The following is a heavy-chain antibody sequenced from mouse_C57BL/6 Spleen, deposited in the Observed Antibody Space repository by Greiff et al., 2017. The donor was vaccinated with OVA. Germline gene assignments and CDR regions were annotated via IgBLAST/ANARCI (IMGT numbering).Heavy chain of an antibody. V-gene: IGHV5-9*01. Sequence: EVKLMESGGGLVKPGGSLKLSCAASGFTFSSYTMSWVRQTPEKRLEWVATISGGGGNTYYPDSVKGRFTISRDNAKNTLYLQMSSLRSEDTALYYCARQDYDYGFHYFDYWGQGTTLTVSS. CDR2: ISGGGGNT. CDR3: ARQDYDYGFHYFDY. D-gene: IGHD2-4*01. CDR1: GFTFSSYT. J-gene: IGHJ2*01.